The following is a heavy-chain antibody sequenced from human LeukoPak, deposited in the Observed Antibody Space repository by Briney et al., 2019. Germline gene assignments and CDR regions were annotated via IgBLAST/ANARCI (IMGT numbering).Heavy chain of an antibody. J-gene: IGHJ3*01. Sequence: GGSLRLSCAASGFTFTSYIIHWVRQAPGKGLECVAGMSSDGTNKHYADSVKGRFTISRDNAKNTLYLQMNSLRAEDTAVYYCARDFGGSYTAFDFWGQGTMVTVPS. CDR3: ARDFGGSYTAFDF. V-gene: IGHV3-30-3*01. CDR1: GFTFTSYI. CDR2: MSSDGTNK. D-gene: IGHD1-26*01.